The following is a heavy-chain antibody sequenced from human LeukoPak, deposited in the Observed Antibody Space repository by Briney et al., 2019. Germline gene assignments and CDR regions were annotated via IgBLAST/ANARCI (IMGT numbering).Heavy chain of an antibody. CDR2: LSGSGETT. V-gene: IGHV3-23*01. Sequence: GGSLRLSCAASGFTFRTYAMTWVRQAPGKGLEWVAALSGSGETTHYADSVKGRFTVSRDNSKSILYLQMNSLRAEDTAVYYCTTVVATIMGWVGYYYGVDVWGQGTTVTVSS. J-gene: IGHJ6*02. CDR3: TTVVATIMGWVGYYYGVDV. D-gene: IGHD5-12*01. CDR1: GFTFRTYA.